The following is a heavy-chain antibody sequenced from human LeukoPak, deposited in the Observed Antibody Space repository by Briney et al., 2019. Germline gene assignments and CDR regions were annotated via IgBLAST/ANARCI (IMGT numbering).Heavy chain of an antibody. CDR3: ARAVIGRIVVVPAASNWFDP. CDR1: GYTFTGYY. J-gene: IGHJ5*02. D-gene: IGHD2-2*01. V-gene: IGHV1-2*02. CDR2: INPNSGGT. Sequence: GASVTVSCKASGYTFTGYYMHWVRQAPGQGLELMGWINPNSGGTNYAQKFQGRVTMTRDTSISTAYMELSRLRSDDTAVYYCARAVIGRIVVVPAASNWFDPWGQGTLVTVSS.